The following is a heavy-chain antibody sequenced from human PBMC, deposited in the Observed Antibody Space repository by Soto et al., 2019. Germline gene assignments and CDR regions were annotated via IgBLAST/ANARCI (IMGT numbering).Heavy chain of an antibody. D-gene: IGHD6-25*01. CDR2: ISYDGSNK. J-gene: IGHJ6*02. CDR3: AKDHWAHSRLRRYYYYGMDV. V-gene: IGHV3-30*18. Sequence: QVQLVESGGGVVQPGRSLRLSCAASGFTFSSYGMHWVRQAPGKGLEWVAVISYDGSNKYYADSVKGRFTISRDNSKNTLYLQMNSLRGEDTAVYYCAKDHWAHSRLRRYYYYGMDVWGQGTTVTVSS. CDR1: GFTFSSYG.